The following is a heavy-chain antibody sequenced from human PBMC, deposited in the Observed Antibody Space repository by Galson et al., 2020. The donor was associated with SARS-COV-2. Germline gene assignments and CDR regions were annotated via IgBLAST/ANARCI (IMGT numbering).Heavy chain of an antibody. J-gene: IGHJ4*02. V-gene: IGHV2-70*01. CDR2: IDWDDDK. CDR3: ARIAQYYYDSSGYPEMAFDY. D-gene: IGHD3-22*01. Sequence: SGHTLVKPTQTLTLTCTFSGFSLSTSGMCVSWIRQPPGKALEWLALIDWDDDKYYSTSLKTRLTISKDTSKNQVVLTMTNMDPVDTATYYCARIAQYYYDSSGYPEMAFDYWGQGTLVTVSS. CDR1: GFSLSTSGMC.